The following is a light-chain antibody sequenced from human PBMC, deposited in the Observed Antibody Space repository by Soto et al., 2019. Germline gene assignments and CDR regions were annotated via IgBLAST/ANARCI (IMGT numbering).Light chain of an antibody. CDR2: DVT. CDR1: NSDVGGYDY. CDR3: SSFAGSYTHV. J-gene: IGLJ1*01. Sequence: QSVLTQPRSVSGSPGQAVTFSCTGTNSDVGGYDYVSWYQQLPGEAPKLIIYDVTKRPSGVPNRFSGSKSGNTASLTISGLQDEDEADHFCSSFAGSYTHVFGSGIKVTV. V-gene: IGLV2-11*01.